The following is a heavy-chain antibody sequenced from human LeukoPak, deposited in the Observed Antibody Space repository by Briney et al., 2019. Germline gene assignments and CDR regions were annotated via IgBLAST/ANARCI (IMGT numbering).Heavy chain of an antibody. CDR2: IYGDGTT. D-gene: IGHD3-10*01. CDR1: RFTVSGTY. Sequence: GGSLRLTCIVSRFTVSGTYMYWVRQAPGKGLEGVSLIYGDGTTVYADSVKGRFSISRDTSKNMVHLQMDSLSPEDSAVYYCARDRAGTQSWVELDLWGQGTLVTVSS. J-gene: IGHJ4*02. V-gene: IGHV3-53*01. CDR3: ARDRAGTQSWVELDL.